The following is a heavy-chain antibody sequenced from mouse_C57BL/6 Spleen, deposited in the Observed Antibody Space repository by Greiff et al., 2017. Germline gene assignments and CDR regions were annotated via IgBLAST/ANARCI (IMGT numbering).Heavy chain of an antibody. D-gene: IGHD1-1*02. CDR2: INPSTGGT. V-gene: IGHV1-42*01. Sequence: VQLQQSGPELVKPGASVKISCKASGYSFTGYYMNWVKQSPEKSLEWIGEINPSTGGTTYNQKFQAKATLTEDKSSSTSYMQLKSLTAEYSADYYCARMGGNVYYFDYWGQGTTLTVSS. CDR3: ARMGGNVYYFDY. J-gene: IGHJ2*01. CDR1: GYSFTGYY.